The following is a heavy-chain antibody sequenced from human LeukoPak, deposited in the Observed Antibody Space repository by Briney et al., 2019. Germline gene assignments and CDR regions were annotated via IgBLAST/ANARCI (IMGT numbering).Heavy chain of an antibody. CDR3: ARIAQGGSGSPQYYYYYMDV. CDR2: ISYSGYT. CDR1: GGSFSGYC. Sequence: SETLTLTCAVYGGSFSGYCWSWIRQPPGKGLEWIGYISYSGYTNYNPSLKSRVTISVDTSKNQFSVRLSSVTAADTAVYFCARIAQGGSGSPQYYYYYMDVWGKGTTVTVSS. D-gene: IGHD3-10*01. J-gene: IGHJ6*03. V-gene: IGHV4-59*01.